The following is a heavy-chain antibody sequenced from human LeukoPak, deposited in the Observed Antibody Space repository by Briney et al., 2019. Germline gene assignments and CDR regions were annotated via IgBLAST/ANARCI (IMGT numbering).Heavy chain of an antibody. Sequence: SETLSLTCTVAGDSISTSRYYWGWLRQPPGKGLEWIGSIYNSGSTYYNPSLKSRVTISIDTSKNQFSLRLSSVTAADTAVYYCAREGTPMVTPFDYWGQGTLVTVSS. CDR3: AREGTPMVTPFDY. J-gene: IGHJ4*02. CDR1: GDSISTSRYY. D-gene: IGHD5-18*01. V-gene: IGHV4-39*07. CDR2: IYNSGST.